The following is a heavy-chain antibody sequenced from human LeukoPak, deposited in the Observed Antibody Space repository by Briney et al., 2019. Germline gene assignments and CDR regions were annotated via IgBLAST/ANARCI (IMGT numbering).Heavy chain of an antibody. J-gene: IGHJ6*04. CDR2: INHSGST. V-gene: IGHV4-34*01. CDR3: ARGKRAVYFFGSGSYTEGNYGLDV. Sequence: SETLSLTCAVYGGSFSGYYWSWIRQPPGRGLEWIGEINHSGSTNYNPSLKSRVAMSVDTSTNLFSLNLSSVTAADTAVYYCARGKRAVYFFGSGSYTEGNYGLDVWGKGTTVTVSS. CDR1: GGSFSGYY. D-gene: IGHD3-10*01.